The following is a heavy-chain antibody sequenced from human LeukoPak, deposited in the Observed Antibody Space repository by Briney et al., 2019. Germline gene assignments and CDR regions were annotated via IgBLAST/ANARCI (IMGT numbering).Heavy chain of an antibody. Sequence: GESLKISCKGSGYSFTSYWIGRVRQMPGKGLEWMGIIYPGDSDTRYSPSFQGQVTISADKSISTAYLQWSSLKASDTAMYYCARSRKGYYYDSSGYYYEDYWGQGTLVTVSS. D-gene: IGHD3-22*01. CDR2: IYPGDSDT. CDR1: GYSFTSYW. CDR3: ARSRKGYYYDSSGYYYEDY. J-gene: IGHJ4*02. V-gene: IGHV5-51*01.